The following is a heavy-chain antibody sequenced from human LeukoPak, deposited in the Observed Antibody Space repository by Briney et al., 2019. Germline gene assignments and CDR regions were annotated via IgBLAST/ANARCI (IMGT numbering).Heavy chain of an antibody. CDR1: GDSIIICRYY. D-gene: IGHD2/OR15-2a*01. J-gene: IGHJ6*03. CDR2: IFYSGST. Sequence: SETLSLPCTVAGDSIIICRYYCGWIRQPPGKGLEWIGNIFYSGSTFYNPSLNGRVTISVDTSKNQFSLKLNSVTATDTAVYYCARHLPHGPSTCMDVWGKGTSVTVSS. CDR3: ARHLPHGPSTCMDV. V-gene: IGHV4-39*01.